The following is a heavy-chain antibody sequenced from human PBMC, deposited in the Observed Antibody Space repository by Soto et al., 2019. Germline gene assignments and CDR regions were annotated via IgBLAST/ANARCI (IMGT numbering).Heavy chain of an antibody. V-gene: IGHV1-69*06. CDR3: AKEKSRYDRSGYYRHDY. CDR2: IIPMLGTP. D-gene: IGHD3-22*01. Sequence: QVQLVQSGAEVKKPGSSVKVSCKSSGDTFSSYAISWVRQAPGQGLEWMGGIIPMLGTPSYAQKFQDRVTITEDKFTSTAYMELSGLRSEDTAVYYCAKEKSRYDRSGYYRHDYWGQGTLVTVSS. CDR1: GDTFSSYA. J-gene: IGHJ4*02.